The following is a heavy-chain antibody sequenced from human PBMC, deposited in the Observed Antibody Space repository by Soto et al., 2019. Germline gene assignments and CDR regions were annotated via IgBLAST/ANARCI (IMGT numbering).Heavy chain of an antibody. CDR1: GGSFSGYY. CDR3: ASFITMVRGVFDYYYGMDV. CDR2: INHSGST. J-gene: IGHJ6*02. Sequence: SETLSLTCAVYGGSFSGYYWSWIRQPPGKGLEWTGEINHSGSTNYNPSLKSRVTISVDTSKNQFSLKLSSVTAADTAVYYCASFITMVRGVFDYYYGMDVWGQGPTVTVSS. V-gene: IGHV4-34*01. D-gene: IGHD3-10*01.